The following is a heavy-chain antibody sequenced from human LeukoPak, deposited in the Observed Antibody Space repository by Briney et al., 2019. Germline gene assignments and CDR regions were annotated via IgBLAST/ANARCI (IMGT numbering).Heavy chain of an antibody. CDR2: IYPGDSDT. D-gene: IGHD2-15*01. CDR3: ARRLRYCSGGSCYPGAFDY. Sequence: GESLKISCKGSGYSFTSYWIGWVRQMPGTGLEWMGIIYPGDSDTRYSPSFQGQVTISADKSISTAYLQWSSLKASDTAMYYCARRLRYCSGGSCYPGAFDYWGQGTLVTVSS. CDR1: GYSFTSYW. V-gene: IGHV5-51*01. J-gene: IGHJ4*02.